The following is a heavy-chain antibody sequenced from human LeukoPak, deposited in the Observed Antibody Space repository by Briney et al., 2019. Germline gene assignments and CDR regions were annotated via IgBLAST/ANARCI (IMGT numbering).Heavy chain of an antibody. J-gene: IGHJ3*02. D-gene: IGHD3-10*01. V-gene: IGHV5-51*01. Sequence: GESLKISCKGSGYSFTNYWIGWVRQMPGKGLEWMGIIYPGDSDTRYSPSFQGQVTISADKSISTAYLQWSSLKASDTAMYYCARNYYYASGTISAFDIWGQGTMVTVSS. CDR1: GYSFTNYW. CDR3: ARNYYYASGTISAFDI. CDR2: IYPGDSDT.